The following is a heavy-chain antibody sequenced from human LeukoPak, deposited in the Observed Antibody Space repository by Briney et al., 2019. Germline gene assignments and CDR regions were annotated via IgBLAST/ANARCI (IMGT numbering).Heavy chain of an antibody. CDR3: ARDGNWVFDY. D-gene: IGHD7-27*01. J-gene: IGHJ4*02. V-gene: IGHV3-7*01. CDR1: GFTFSNYW. Sequence: GGSLRLSCAASGFTFSNYWMSWVRQAPGEGLEWVANIKEDGSGKYYVDSVKGRFTISRDNAKNTLYLQMNSLRAEDTAVYYCARDGNWVFDYWGQGTLVTVSS. CDR2: IKEDGSGK.